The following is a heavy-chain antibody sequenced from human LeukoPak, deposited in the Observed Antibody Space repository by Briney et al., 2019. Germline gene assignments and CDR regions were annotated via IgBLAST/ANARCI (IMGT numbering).Heavy chain of an antibody. J-gene: IGHJ4*02. CDR1: GYTFPNYG. CDR2: TSTHNGDT. Sequence: ASVKVSCKASGYTFPNYGITWVRQAPGQGLEWMGWTSTHNGDTNYAQNLQDRVTMTTDTSTSTAYMELRSLRSDDTAVYYCARGRGSTSRYWGQGTLVTVSS. CDR3: ARGRGSTSRY. D-gene: IGHD1-26*01. V-gene: IGHV1-18*01.